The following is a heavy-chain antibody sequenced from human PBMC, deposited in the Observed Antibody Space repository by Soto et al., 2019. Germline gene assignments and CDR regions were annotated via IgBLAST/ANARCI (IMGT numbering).Heavy chain of an antibody. D-gene: IGHD3-22*01. Sequence: PSETLSLTCTVSGGSISSSSYYWGWIRQPPGKGLEWIGSIYYSGSTYYNPSLKSRVTISVGTSKNQFSLKLSSVTAADTAVYYCACYVVVIDYWGQGTLVTVSS. CDR1: GGSISSSSYY. CDR2: IYYSGST. V-gene: IGHV4-39*01. J-gene: IGHJ4*02. CDR3: ACYVVVIDY.